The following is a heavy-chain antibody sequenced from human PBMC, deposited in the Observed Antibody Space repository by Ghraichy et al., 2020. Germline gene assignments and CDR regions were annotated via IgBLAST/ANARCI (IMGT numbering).Heavy chain of an antibody. Sequence: SETLSLTCTVSGGSISSSSYYWGWIRQPPGKGLEWIGSIYYSGSTYYNPSLKSRVTISVDTSKNQFSLKLSSVTAADTAVYYCARIISSGWGRVDWFDPWGQGTLVTVSS. D-gene: IGHD6-19*01. J-gene: IGHJ5*02. CDR2: IYYSGST. CDR3: ARIISSGWGRVDWFDP. V-gene: IGHV4-39*01. CDR1: GGSISSSSYY.